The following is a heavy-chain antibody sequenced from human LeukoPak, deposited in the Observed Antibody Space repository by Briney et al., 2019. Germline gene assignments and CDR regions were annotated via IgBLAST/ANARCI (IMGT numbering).Heavy chain of an antibody. J-gene: IGHJ5*02. CDR2: INPSGGST. CDR1: GYTFTSYY. D-gene: IGHD2-15*01. CDR3: ARYPGYCSGGSCYGWFDP. V-gene: IGHV1-46*01. Sequence: GASVKVSCKASGYTFTSYYMHWVRQAPGQGLEWMGIINPSGGSTSYAQKFQGRVTMTRDMSTTTAYMELSSLRSEDTAVYYCARYPGYCSGGSCYGWFDPWGQGALVTVSS.